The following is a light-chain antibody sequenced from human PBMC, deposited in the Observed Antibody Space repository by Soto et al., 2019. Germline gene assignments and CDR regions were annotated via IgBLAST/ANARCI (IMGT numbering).Light chain of an antibody. V-gene: IGKV3-20*01. Sequence: EIVLTQSPGTLSLSPGERATLSCRASQSVSSNYLAWYQRKPGQAPRLLIYGASSRATGIPDRFSGSGSGTDFTLTISRLEPEDFAVYYCQHYGSSPETFGQGTKVDIK. CDR2: GAS. CDR1: QSVSSNY. J-gene: IGKJ1*01. CDR3: QHYGSSPET.